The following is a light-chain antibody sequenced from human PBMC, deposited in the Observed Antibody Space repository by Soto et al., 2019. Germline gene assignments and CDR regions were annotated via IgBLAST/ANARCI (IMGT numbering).Light chain of an antibody. J-gene: IGLJ2*01. Sequence: QSVLTQPPSASGTPGQRVTISCSGSSSNIGSNYVYWYQQFPGSAPKLLIYRNDQRPSGVPDRFSGCKSGTSASLAISGPRSEDEADYYCAAWDDSLSAVVFGGGTKLTVL. CDR3: AAWDDSLSAVV. V-gene: IGLV1-47*01. CDR1: SSNIGSNY. CDR2: RND.